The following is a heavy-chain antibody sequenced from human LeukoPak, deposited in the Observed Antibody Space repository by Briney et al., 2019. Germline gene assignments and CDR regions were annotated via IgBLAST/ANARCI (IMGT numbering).Heavy chain of an antibody. J-gene: IGHJ4*02. CDR2: IYTSGGT. D-gene: IGHD1-26*01. V-gene: IGHV4-4*07. Sequence: SETLSLTCTVSGGSLSSYYWSWIRQPAGKGLEWIGRIYTSGGTNYNPSLKSRVTMSVDTSKNQFSLKLSSVTAADTAVYYCARDGRELAGGFDYWGQGTLVTVSS. CDR1: GGSLSSYY. CDR3: ARDGRELAGGFDY.